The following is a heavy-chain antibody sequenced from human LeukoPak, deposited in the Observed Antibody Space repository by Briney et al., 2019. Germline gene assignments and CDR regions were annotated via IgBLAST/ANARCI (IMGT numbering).Heavy chain of an antibody. CDR3: ARTKYSSGWYVVRSGDPFDY. CDR1: SGSISSGDYY. Sequence: TLSLTCTVSSGSISSGDYYWTWIRQPPGKGLEWIGYIYYSGSTYYNPSLKSRVTISVDTSKNQFSLKLSSVTAADTAVYYCARTKYSSGWYVVRSGDPFDYWGQGTLVTVSS. V-gene: IGHV4-30-4*08. CDR2: IYYSGST. J-gene: IGHJ4*02. D-gene: IGHD6-19*01.